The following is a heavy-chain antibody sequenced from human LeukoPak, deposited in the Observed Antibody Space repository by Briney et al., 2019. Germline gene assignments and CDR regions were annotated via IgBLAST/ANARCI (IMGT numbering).Heavy chain of an antibody. CDR1: GFTFSSYA. V-gene: IGHV3-30*04. CDR2: ISYDGSNK. J-gene: IGHJ6*03. D-gene: IGHD6-19*01. Sequence: PGGSLRLSCAASGFTFSSYAMHWVRQAPDKGLEWVAVISYDGSNKYYADSAKGRFTISRDNSKNTLYLQMNSLRAEDTAVYYCARVAVYSSGKRGYMDVWGKGTTVTVSS. CDR3: ARVAVYSSGKRGYMDV.